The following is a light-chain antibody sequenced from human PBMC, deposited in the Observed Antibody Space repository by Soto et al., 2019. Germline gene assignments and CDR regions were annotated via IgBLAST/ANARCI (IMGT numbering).Light chain of an antibody. CDR1: QRVSGSF. J-gene: IGKJ5*01. CDR2: DAS. Sequence: DIVLTQSPATLSLSPGERATLYRRSSQRVSGSFLAWYQQKPGLAPRLILYDASFRATGIPARFSGSGSGTDFTLTISSLEPEDFAVYYCQQGSCWPCFGQGTQVEIK. CDR3: QQGSCWPC. V-gene: IGKV3D-20*02.